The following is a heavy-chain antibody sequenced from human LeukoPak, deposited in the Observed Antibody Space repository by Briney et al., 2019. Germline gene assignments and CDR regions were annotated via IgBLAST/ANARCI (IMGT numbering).Heavy chain of an antibody. J-gene: IGHJ4*02. CDR3: ARDRGDPTIY. CDR1: GSTFGSYW. D-gene: IGHD2-21*01. V-gene: IGHV3-7*01. CDR2: INQDRSEK. Sequence: GGSLRLXCAASGSTFGSYWMSWVRQAPGKGLEWVANINQDRSEKYYVDSVKGRFTISRDNAKNSLYLQMSSLRAEDTAVYYCARDRGDPTIYWGQGTLVTVSS.